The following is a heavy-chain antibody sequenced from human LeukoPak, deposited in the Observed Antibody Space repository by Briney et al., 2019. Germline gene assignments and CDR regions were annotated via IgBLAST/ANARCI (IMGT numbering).Heavy chain of an antibody. D-gene: IGHD5-18*01. J-gene: IGHJ4*02. Sequence: PGGSLRLSCAASGFTFRSYWMSWVRQAPGKGLEWVTNIKEDGSEKHYVDSVKGRLTISRDNAKNSLYLQMNSLRAEDTAVYYCARSWLQLWPNDYWGQGTLVTVSS. CDR2: IKEDGSEK. V-gene: IGHV3-7*01. CDR3: ARSWLQLWPNDY. CDR1: GFTFRSYW.